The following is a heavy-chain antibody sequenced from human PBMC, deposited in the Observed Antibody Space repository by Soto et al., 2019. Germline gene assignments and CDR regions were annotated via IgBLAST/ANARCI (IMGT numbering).Heavy chain of an antibody. CDR2: INSGGSST. Sequence: EVQLVESGGGLVQPGGSLTLSCAASGFTFSNYWMHWVRQAPGKGLVWVSRINSGGSSTSYAASVKGRSTITRDNARNTLYVQMNSLRVEDTAVYDCARAGDRGYEPDDWGQGTLVTVSS. J-gene: IGHJ4*02. CDR3: ARAGDRGYEPDD. D-gene: IGHD5-12*01. V-gene: IGHV3-74*01. CDR1: GFTFSNYW.